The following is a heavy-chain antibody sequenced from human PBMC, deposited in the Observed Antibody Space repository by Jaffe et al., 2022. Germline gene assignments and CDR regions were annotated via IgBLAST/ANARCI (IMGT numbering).Heavy chain of an antibody. D-gene: IGHD6-19*01. CDR3: AGGSGWLMTD. V-gene: IGHV3-7*05. Sequence: EVQLVESGGGLVQPGESLRLSCAASGFTFSKYWMNWVRQAPGKGLEWVAIIRQGGSEKYYVDSVDGRFTISRDDAKNSLFLQMDSLRAEDTAVYYCAGGSGWLMTDWGRGTLVTVSS. CDR1: GFTFSKYW. CDR2: IRQGGSEK. J-gene: IGHJ4*02.